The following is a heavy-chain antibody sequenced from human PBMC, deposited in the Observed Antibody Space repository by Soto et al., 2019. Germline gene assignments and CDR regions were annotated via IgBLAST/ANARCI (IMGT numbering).Heavy chain of an antibody. CDR1: GFSFSTYA. J-gene: IGHJ6*02. Sequence: EVHLLESGGGLVQPGGSLRLSCAASGFSFSTYAMSWVRQAPGKGLEWVSGISGSGGTTYYADSVKGRFTISRDNSKNSLYLQMNSLRAEDTAVYFCARMSIVGRRDYYYGMDVWGQGTTVTVSS. CDR3: ARMSIVGRRDYYYGMDV. CDR2: ISGSGGTT. V-gene: IGHV3-23*01. D-gene: IGHD6-6*01.